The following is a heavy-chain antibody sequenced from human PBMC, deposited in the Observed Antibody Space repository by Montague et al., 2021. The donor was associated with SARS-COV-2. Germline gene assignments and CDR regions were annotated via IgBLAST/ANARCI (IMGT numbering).Heavy chain of an antibody. CDR3: ARGDSGYEDRTGFDP. CDR1: GGSISSSSYY. J-gene: IGHJ5*02. Sequence: SETLSLTCTVSGGSISSSSYYWGWIRQPPGKGLEWIGSIYYSGSTYYNPSLKSRVTISVDTSQNQFSLKLSSVTAADTAVYYCARGDSGYEDRTGFDPWGQGTLVTVSS. V-gene: IGHV4-39*01. D-gene: IGHD5-12*01. CDR2: IYYSGST.